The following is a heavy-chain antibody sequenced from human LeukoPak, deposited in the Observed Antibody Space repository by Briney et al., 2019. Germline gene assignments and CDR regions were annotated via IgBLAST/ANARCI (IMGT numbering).Heavy chain of an antibody. Sequence: PGGSLRLSCAAPGLSISNFWMHWVRQAPGKGLEWVAIIDKNGNEIKYVDSVKGRFTLSRDNAKNSVYLQMNSLRTEDTALYYCVTDGDKWNDFEYWGQGTLVTVSS. CDR1: GLSISNFW. CDR2: IDKNGNEI. CDR3: VTDGDKWNDFEY. V-gene: IGHV3-7*01. J-gene: IGHJ4*02. D-gene: IGHD1-1*01.